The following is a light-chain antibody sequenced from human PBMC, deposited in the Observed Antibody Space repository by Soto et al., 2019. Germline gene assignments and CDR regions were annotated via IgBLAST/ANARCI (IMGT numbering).Light chain of an antibody. V-gene: IGKV1-39*01. J-gene: IGKJ3*01. CDR1: QNINNY. CDR3: QQTYSALFT. Sequence: DIPMTPSPSTLSSSLVYTVTVPSRASQNINNYLNWYQQKPGKAPKLLIYAVSSLQSGVPSRFSGSGSGTEFSLTISSLQPEDFATYYCQQTYSALFTFGPGTKVDI. CDR2: AVS.